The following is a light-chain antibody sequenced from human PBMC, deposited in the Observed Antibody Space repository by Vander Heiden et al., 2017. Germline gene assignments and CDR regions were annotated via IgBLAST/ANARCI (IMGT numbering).Light chain of an antibody. CDR2: QDT. CDR3: QAWDSRTGVV. V-gene: IGLV3-1*01. J-gene: IGLJ2*01. Sequence: SYELTQPPSVSVSPGHTASITCPVHKLGDKYACWYQQKPGQSPVLVIYQDTKRPSGIPERFSGSNSGNTATLTISGTQAMDEADYYCQAWDSRTGVVFGGGTKLTVL. CDR1: KLGDKY.